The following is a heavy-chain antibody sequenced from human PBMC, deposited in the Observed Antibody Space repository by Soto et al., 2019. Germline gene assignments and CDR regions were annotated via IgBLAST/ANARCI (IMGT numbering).Heavy chain of an antibody. D-gene: IGHD5-18*01. J-gene: IGHJ4*02. CDR2: ISAYNGNT. CDR3: ARGIQLWPITYYFDY. Sequence: ASVKVSCKASGYTFTSYGISWVRQAPGQGLEWMGWISAYNGNTNYAQKLQGRVTMTTDTSTSTAYMELRSLRSDDTAVYYCARGIQLWPITYYFDYLGQGTLVTVS. V-gene: IGHV1-18*01. CDR1: GYTFTSYG.